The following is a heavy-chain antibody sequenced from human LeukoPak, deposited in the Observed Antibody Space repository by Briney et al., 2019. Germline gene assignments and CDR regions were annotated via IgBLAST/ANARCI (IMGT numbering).Heavy chain of an antibody. CDR1: GGSISSGGYY. Sequence: SETLSLTCTVSGGSISSGGYYWSWIRQPPGKGLEWIGEINHSGSTNYNPSLKSRVTISVDTSKNQFSLRLSSVTAADTAVYYCAREISPADSSSAFDYWGRGTLVTVSS. CDR3: AREISPADSSSAFDY. J-gene: IGHJ4*02. CDR2: INHSGST. D-gene: IGHD6-6*01. V-gene: IGHV4-39*07.